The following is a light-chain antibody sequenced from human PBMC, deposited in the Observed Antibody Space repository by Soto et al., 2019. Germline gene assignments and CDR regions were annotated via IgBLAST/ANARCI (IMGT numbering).Light chain of an antibody. J-gene: IGLJ1*01. CDR3: CSYAGSYTVV. CDR1: SSDVGGYNY. V-gene: IGLV2-11*01. CDR2: DVS. Sequence: QSVLTQPRSVSGSPGQSVTISRTGTSSDVGGYNYVSWYQQHPGKAPKLMIYDVSKRPSGVPDRFSGSKSGNTASLTISGLQAEDEADYYCCSYAGSYTVVFGSGTKVTVL.